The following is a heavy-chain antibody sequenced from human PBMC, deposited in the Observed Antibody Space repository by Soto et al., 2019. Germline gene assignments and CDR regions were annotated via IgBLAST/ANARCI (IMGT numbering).Heavy chain of an antibody. J-gene: IGHJ6*03. D-gene: IGHD3-3*01. Sequence: SETLSLTCAVYGGSFSGYYWSWIRQPPGKGLEWIGEINHSGSTNYNPSLKSRVTISVDTSKNQFSLKLSSVTAADTAVYYCAREREDLWSGYYEKDYYYYYYMDVWGKGTTVTVSS. CDR3: AREREDLWSGYYEKDYYYYYYMDV. CDR1: GGSFSGYY. CDR2: INHSGST. V-gene: IGHV4-34*01.